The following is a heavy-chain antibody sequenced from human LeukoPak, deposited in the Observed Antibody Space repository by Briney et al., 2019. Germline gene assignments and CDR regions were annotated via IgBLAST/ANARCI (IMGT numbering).Heavy chain of an antibody. Sequence: SETLSLTCAVYGGSFSGYYWSWIRQPPGKGLEWIGEINHSGSTNYNPSLKSRVTISVDTSKNQFSLKLTSVTAADTAVYYCARAYCSGGSCYSSRGMFDPWGQGTLVTVSS. CDR2: INHSGST. CDR3: ARAYCSGGSCYSSRGMFDP. J-gene: IGHJ5*02. CDR1: GGSFSGYY. V-gene: IGHV4-34*01. D-gene: IGHD2-15*01.